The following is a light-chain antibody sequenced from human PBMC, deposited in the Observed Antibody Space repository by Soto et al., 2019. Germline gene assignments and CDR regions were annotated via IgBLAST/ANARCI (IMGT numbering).Light chain of an antibody. CDR2: EGT. J-gene: IGLJ1*01. CDR3: CSYASSRTYV. Sequence: QSALTQPASVSGPLGQSIAISCTGGSSDIVGYYLVSWYQQYPGKAPKVVIFEGTKRPSGVSNRFSGSKSGNTASLTISGLQAEDEADYYCCSYASSRTYVFGAGTKVTVL. V-gene: IGLV2-23*01. CDR1: SSDIVGYYL.